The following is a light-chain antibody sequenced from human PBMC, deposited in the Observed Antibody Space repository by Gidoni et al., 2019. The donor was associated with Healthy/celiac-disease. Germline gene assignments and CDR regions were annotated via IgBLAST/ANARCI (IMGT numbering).Light chain of an antibody. J-gene: IGKJ2*01. CDR2: GAS. CDR1: QSVSSSY. Sequence: EIVLTQSPGTLSLSPGERATLSCRASQSVSSSYLAWYQQKPGQAPRLLIYGASSRATGIPDRFSGSGSGTDFTLTISRLEPEDFAVYYCQQYGSSPPYTFGXRTKLEIK. V-gene: IGKV3-20*01. CDR3: QQYGSSPPYT.